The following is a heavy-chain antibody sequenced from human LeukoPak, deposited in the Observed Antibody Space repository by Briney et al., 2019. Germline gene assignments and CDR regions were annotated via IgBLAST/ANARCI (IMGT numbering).Heavy chain of an antibody. Sequence: GGSLRLSCEASGFTFNTYSMNWARQAPGKGLEWVSAIYSAGSTYYADSVKGRFTISRDNSRNTLYLQMNSLRAEDTAIYYCARGSSGYSKDYWGQGTLVTVSS. D-gene: IGHD3-22*01. J-gene: IGHJ4*02. CDR3: ARGSSGYSKDY. CDR2: IYSAGST. V-gene: IGHV3-53*01. CDR1: GFTFNTYS.